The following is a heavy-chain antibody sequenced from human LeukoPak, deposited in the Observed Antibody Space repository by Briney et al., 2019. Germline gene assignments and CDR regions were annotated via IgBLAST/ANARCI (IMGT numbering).Heavy chain of an antibody. Sequence: PGGSLRLSCAASRFTFSSYSMNWVRQAPGKGLEWVSSISSSGSYIYYADSVKGRFTISRDNAKNSLYLQMNSLRAEDTAVYYCARDSLGAGVYYYYYYYMDVWGKGTTVTVSS. CDR2: ISSSGSYI. V-gene: IGHV3-21*01. J-gene: IGHJ6*03. CDR3: ARDSLGAGVYYYYYYYMDV. D-gene: IGHD3-16*01. CDR1: RFTFSSYS.